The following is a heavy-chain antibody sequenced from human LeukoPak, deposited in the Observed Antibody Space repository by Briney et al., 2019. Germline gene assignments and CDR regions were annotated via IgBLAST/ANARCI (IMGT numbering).Heavy chain of an antibody. V-gene: IGHV1-2*04. CDR1: GYTFTGYY. D-gene: IGHD3-22*01. J-gene: IGHJ3*02. Sequence: ASVKVSCKASGYTFTGYYMHWVRQAPGQGLEWAGWINPNSGGTNYAQKFQGWVTMTRDTSISTAYMELRRLRSDDTAVYYCARTYYYDSSGANDAFDIWGQGTMVTVSS. CDR3: ARTYYYDSSGANDAFDI. CDR2: INPNSGGT.